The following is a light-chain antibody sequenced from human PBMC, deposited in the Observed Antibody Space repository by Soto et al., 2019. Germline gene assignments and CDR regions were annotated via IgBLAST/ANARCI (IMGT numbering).Light chain of an antibody. J-gene: IGKJ3*01. CDR1: QGVSSNS. CDR3: QQYGNSPRFT. CDR2: GAS. Sequence: IVLTQSPGTLSLSPGERATLSCRASQGVSSNSLAWYQQKPGQAPRLLIYGASSRATGIPDRFSASGSGTDFTLTINRLEPEAFAVYYCQQYGNSPRFTFGPGTKVEI. V-gene: IGKV3-20*01.